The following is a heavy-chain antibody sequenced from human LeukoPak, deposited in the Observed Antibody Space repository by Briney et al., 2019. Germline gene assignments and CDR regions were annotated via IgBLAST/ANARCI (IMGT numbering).Heavy chain of an antibody. D-gene: IGHD3-22*01. V-gene: IGHV4-61*02. Sequence: PSETLSLTCTVSGGSISSGSYYWSWIRQPAGKGLEWIGRIYTSGSTNYNPSLKSRVTISVDTSKNQFSLKLSSVTAADTAVYYCARDHLTNYYDSSGYYDYWGQGTLVTVSS. J-gene: IGHJ4*02. CDR3: ARDHLTNYYDSSGYYDY. CDR2: IYTSGST. CDR1: GGSISSGSYY.